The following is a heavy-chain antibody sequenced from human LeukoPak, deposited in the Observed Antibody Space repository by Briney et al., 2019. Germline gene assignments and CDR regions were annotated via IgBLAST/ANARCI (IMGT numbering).Heavy chain of an antibody. CDR3: ARWGKYCSSATCYSYFDP. Sequence: GESLKIFWKGSGYSFTSHWIVWVRQMPGKGLEWMVIIYPGDSDTRYSPSFQGQVTISADKSISTAYMQWSSLKASDTAMYYSARWGKYCSSATCYSYFDPWGQGTLVTVSS. J-gene: IGHJ5*02. V-gene: IGHV5-51*01. CDR1: GYSFTSHW. CDR2: IYPGDSDT. D-gene: IGHD2-2*01.